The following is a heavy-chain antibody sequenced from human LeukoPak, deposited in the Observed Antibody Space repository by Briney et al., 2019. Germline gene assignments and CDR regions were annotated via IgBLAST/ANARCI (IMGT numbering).Heavy chain of an antibody. CDR2: ISYDGSNK. V-gene: IGHV3-30*18. J-gene: IGHJ3*02. CDR3: AKGDAFDI. CDR1: GFTFSSYG. Sequence: GRSLRLSCAASGFTFSSYGMHWVRQAPGKGLEWVAVISYDGSNKYYADSVKGRFTISRDNSKNTLYLQMSSLRAEDTAVYYCAKGDAFDIWGQGTMVTVSS.